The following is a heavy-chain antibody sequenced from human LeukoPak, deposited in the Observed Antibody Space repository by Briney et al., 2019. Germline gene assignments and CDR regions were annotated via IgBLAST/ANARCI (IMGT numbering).Heavy chain of an antibody. Sequence: SETLSLTCTVSGGSISSSTYYWGWIRQPTGKGLEWIGSIYCSGSTYYNPSLKSRVTISVDTSKNQFSLKLSSVTAADTAVYYCAPYYYDRSGAFDYCRQGTLVTVSS. CDR2: IYCSGST. J-gene: IGHJ4*02. CDR1: GGSISSSTYY. CDR3: APYYYDRSGAFDY. D-gene: IGHD3-22*01. V-gene: IGHV4-39*01.